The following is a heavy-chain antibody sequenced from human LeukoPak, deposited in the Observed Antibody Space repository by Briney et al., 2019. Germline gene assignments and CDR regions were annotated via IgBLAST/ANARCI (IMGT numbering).Heavy chain of an antibody. CDR2: ITGGSDST. J-gene: IGHJ4*02. Sequence: GGSLTLFCAASGFTFRTYVMSWVPQARGRGLEWVSAITGGSDSTYYADSVKGRFTISRDNSKNTLYLQMNSRRADDTAVYYCAKGSAKVRPYYFDYWGQGTLVTVSS. V-gene: IGHV3-23*01. CDR1: GFTFRTYV. CDR3: AKGSAKVRPYYFDY. D-gene: IGHD2-15*01.